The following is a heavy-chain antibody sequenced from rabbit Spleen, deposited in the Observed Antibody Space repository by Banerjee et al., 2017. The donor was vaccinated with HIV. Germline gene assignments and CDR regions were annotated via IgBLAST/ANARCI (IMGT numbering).Heavy chain of an antibody. V-gene: IGHV1S40*01. CDR2: VDVGSSGFT. D-gene: IGHD1-1*01. Sequence: QSLEESGGDLVKPGASLTLTCTASGVSFSVSSYMCWVHQAPGKGLEWIGCVDVGSSGFTYFANWAKGRFTISKTSSTTVTLKMTSLTAADTATYFCARDTSSSFSSYGMDLWGPGTLVTVS. J-gene: IGHJ6*01. CDR3: ARDTSSSFSSYGMDL. CDR1: GVSFSVSSY.